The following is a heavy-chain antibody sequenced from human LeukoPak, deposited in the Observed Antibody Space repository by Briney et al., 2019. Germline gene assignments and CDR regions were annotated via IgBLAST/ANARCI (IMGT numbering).Heavy chain of an antibody. CDR2: IYPDDSDT. Sequence: GESLKISCKGSGYRFNAYWIAWVRQMPGKGLEWMGIIYPDDSDTRYSPSFQGQVTISTDKSISTAYLQWSSLKASDTAMYYCARQAGDVFDIWGQGTMVTVSS. V-gene: IGHV5-51*01. CDR1: GYRFNAYW. CDR3: ARQAGDVFDI. J-gene: IGHJ3*02.